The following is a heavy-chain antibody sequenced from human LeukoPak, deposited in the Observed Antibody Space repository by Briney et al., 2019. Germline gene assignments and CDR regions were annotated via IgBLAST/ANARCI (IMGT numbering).Heavy chain of an antibody. Sequence: PGGSLRLSCAASGFTFSSYAMHWVRQAPGKGLEWVAVISYDGSNKYYADSVKGRFTISRDNSKNTRYLQMNSLRAEDTAVYYCAKHFYDSSGYSRWGQGVLVTVSS. D-gene: IGHD3-22*01. CDR1: GFTFSSYA. CDR3: AKHFYDSSGYSR. V-gene: IGHV3-30*04. CDR2: ISYDGSNK. J-gene: IGHJ4*02.